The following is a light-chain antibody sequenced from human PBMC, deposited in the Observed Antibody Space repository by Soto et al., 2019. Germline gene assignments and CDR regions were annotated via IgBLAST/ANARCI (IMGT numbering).Light chain of an antibody. CDR3: QPRSNWPLT. Sequence: EIVLTQSPATLSLSPVERATLSCRASQSIFNYLAWYQHMPGQAPRLLIYDAYNRASGIPARFSGSGSDKDFTLTISSLEPGDFAVYYCQPRSNWPLTFGGVTKVDIK. CDR2: DAY. V-gene: IGKV3-11*01. J-gene: IGKJ4*01. CDR1: QSIFNY.